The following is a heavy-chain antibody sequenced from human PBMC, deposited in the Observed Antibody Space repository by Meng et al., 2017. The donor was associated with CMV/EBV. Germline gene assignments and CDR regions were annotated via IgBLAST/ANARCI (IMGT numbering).Heavy chain of an antibody. CDR3: ARDSSRWVTKYYFDY. V-gene: IGHV4-39*07. CDR1: GGSISSSSYY. CDR2: IYYSGSA. J-gene: IGHJ4*02. Sequence: QLQLQESGPGLVKPSETLSLTFTVSGGSISSSSYYWGWIRQPPGKGLEWIGSIYYSGSAYYNPSLKSRVTISVDTSKNQFSLKLSSVTAADTAVYYCARDSSRWVTKYYFDYWGQGTLVTVSS. D-gene: IGHD4-17*01.